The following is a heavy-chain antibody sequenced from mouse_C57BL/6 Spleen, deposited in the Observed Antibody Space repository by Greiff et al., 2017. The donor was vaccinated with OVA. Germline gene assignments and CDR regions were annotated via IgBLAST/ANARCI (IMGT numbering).Heavy chain of an antibody. CDR3: ARKAAYYSTHWYCDV. CDR2: INPSTGGT. V-gene: IGHV1-42*01. D-gene: IGHD2-5*01. Sequence: EVQLQQSGPELVKPGASVKISCKASGYSFTGYYMNWVKQSPEKSLEWIGEINPSTGGTTYNQKFKAKATLTVDKSSSTAYMQLKSLTSEDSAVYYCARKAAYYSTHWYCDVWGTGTTVTVSS. CDR1: GYSFTGYY. J-gene: IGHJ1*03.